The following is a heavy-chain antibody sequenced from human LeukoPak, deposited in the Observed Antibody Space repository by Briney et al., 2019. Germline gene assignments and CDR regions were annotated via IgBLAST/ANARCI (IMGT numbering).Heavy chain of an antibody. CDR2: ISGGSSYI. V-gene: IGHV3-21*03. Sequence: GGSLRLSCAASGFTFNNYNMNWVRQAPGKGLEWVSSISGGSSYIYYADSVKGRFTISRDSSKNTLYLQMNNLRGEDTPVYYCERDRVRVTTTAVREIKRVVSQYYSMDVWSQGTTVTVSS. CDR1: GFTFNNYN. CDR3: ERDRVRVTTTAVREIKRVVSQYYSMDV. J-gene: IGHJ6*01. D-gene: IGHD4-17*01.